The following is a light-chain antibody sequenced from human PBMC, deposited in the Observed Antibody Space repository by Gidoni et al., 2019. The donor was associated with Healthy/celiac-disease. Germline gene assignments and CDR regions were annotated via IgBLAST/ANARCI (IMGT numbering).Light chain of an antibody. CDR1: QSISSY. V-gene: IGKV1-39*01. J-gene: IGKJ5*01. Sequence: DIQMTQSPSSLSASVGDRVTITCRASQSISSYLNWYQQKPGKAPKLLSYAASSLQSGVPSRFSGSGSGTDFTLTISSLQPEDFATYDCQQSYSTPGTFGQXTRLEIK. CDR3: QQSYSTPGT. CDR2: AAS.